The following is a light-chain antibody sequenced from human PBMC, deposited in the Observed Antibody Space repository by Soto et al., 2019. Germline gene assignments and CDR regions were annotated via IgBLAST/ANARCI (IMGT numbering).Light chain of an antibody. V-gene: IGLV7-43*01. CDR2: STS. J-gene: IGLJ2*01. CDR3: LFYLGGAVV. CDR1: TGAVTSDNY. Sequence: QTVVTQEPSVTESPGGTVTLTCASSTGAVTSDNYPTWVRQKPGQAPRSLIYSTSNQHSWTPVRFSGSLLGGKAALTLSGVQPEDEGDYYCLFYLGGAVVFGGGTKLTVL.